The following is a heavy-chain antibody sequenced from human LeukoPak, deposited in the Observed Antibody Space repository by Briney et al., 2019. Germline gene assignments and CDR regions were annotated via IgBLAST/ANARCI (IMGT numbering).Heavy chain of an antibody. D-gene: IGHD5-12*01. Sequence: PGGSLRLSCAASGFTFSSYSMNWVRQAPGKGLEWVSSISSSSSYIYYADSVKGRFTISRDNAKNSLYLQMNSLRAEDTAVYYCARDMQVATIVAGAFDIWGQGTMVTVSS. CDR2: ISSSSSYI. CDR1: GFTFSSYS. V-gene: IGHV3-21*01. CDR3: ARDMQVATIVAGAFDI. J-gene: IGHJ3*02.